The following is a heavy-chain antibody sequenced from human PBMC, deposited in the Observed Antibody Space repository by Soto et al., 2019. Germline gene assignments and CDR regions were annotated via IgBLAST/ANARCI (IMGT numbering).Heavy chain of an antibody. CDR3: VRSGTSSGRFSDY. CDR1: GYTFTSYW. D-gene: IGHD2-15*01. J-gene: IGHJ4*02. CDR2: IYPSDSDI. V-gene: IGHV5-51*01. Sequence: GESLKISCKGSGYTFTSYWIGWVRQMPGEGLEWMGVIYPSDSDIRYSPSFQGKVTISADKSITTAYLQWSSLKAADTAMYYCVRSGTSSGRFSDYWGQGTLVTVLL.